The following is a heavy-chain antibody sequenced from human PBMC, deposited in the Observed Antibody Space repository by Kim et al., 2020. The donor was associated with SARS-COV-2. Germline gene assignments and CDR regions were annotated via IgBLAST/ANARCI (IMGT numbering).Heavy chain of an antibody. CDR3: ARGGPAYYDSSGHDAFDI. CDR2: INHSGST. Sequence: SETLSLTCAVYGGSFSGYYWSWIRQPPGKGLEWIGEINHSGSTNYNPSLKSRVTISVDTSKNQFSLKLSSVTAADTAVYYCARGGPAYYDSSGHDAFDIWGQGTMVTVSS. J-gene: IGHJ3*02. V-gene: IGHV4-34*01. CDR1: GGSFSGYY. D-gene: IGHD3-22*01.